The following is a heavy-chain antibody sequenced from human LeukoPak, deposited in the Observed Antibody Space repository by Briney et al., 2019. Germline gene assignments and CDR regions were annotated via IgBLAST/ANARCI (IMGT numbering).Heavy chain of an antibody. V-gene: IGHV3-21*01. Sequence: GGSLRLSCAASAFTFSSYSMNWVRQAPGKGLEWVSSISSSGSYIYYADSVKGRFTISRDNAKNSLFLKTDTLRGDDTGIYYCARDPNVLGITPYYFDFWGQGTLVTVSS. CDR3: ARDPNVLGITPYYFDF. CDR2: ISSSGSYI. CDR1: AFTFSSYS. J-gene: IGHJ4*02. D-gene: IGHD3-10*02.